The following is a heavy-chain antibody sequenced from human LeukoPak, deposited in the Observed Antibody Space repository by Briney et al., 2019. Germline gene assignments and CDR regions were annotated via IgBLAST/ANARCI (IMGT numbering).Heavy chain of an antibody. CDR2: INPNRGGT. J-gene: IGHJ4*02. CDR1: GYTFTDYY. Sequence: ASVKVSCKASGYTFTDYYVYWVRQAPGQGLEWMGWINPNRGGTKYAQKFQGRVTMTRDTSISTVYMELSRLRSDDTAVYYCARVRYDYGAKDFDYWGQGTLVTVSS. CDR3: ARVRYDYGAKDFDY. D-gene: IGHD4-23*01. V-gene: IGHV1-2*02.